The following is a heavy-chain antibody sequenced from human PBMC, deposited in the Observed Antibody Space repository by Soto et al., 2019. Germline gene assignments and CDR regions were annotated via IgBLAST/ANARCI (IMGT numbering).Heavy chain of an antibody. CDR3: TRDIDFGY. CDR1: GDSVSSNSAG. V-gene: IGHV6-1*01. J-gene: IGHJ4*02. CDR2: TFYRSRWYY. Sequence: SQTLSLTGAISGDSVSSNSAGWNWIRQSPSRGLEWLGRTFYRSRWYYEYAVSVKGRITVSPDTSTNQIYLQLSSVTPEDTAVYFCTRDIDFGYWGRGTQVTVS. D-gene: IGHD3-3*01.